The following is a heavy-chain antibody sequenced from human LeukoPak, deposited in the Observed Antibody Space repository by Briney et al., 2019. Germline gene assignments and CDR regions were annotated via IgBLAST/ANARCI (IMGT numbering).Heavy chain of an antibody. D-gene: IGHD3-3*01. CDR3: VRSMSGRNDL. V-gene: IGHV3-74*01. CDR1: GFTFSNYR. Sequence: PGGSLRFSCVGSGFTFSNYRVHWVRQVPGEGLVWVSRINVEGSRTDYADSVRGRFTISRDNVKNTLYLQMNSLTAEDTAVYYCVRSMSGRNDLWGQGTLVTVSS. CDR2: INVEGSRT. J-gene: IGHJ5*02.